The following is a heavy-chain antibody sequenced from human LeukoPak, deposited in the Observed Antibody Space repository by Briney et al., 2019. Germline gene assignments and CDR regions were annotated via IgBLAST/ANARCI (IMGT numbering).Heavy chain of an antibody. CDR1: GYSFTRYG. J-gene: IGHJ6*02. CDR2: ISAYNGHT. D-gene: IGHD2-2*01. Sequence: ASVKVSCKASGYSFTRYGISWVRQAPGQGLEWMGWISAYNGHTNYAKKLQGRVTMTTDTSTSTAYVELKNLRSDDTAVYYCARIVVVAPAYYYNMDVWGQGTRSPSP. CDR3: ARIVVVAPAYYYNMDV. V-gene: IGHV1-18*01.